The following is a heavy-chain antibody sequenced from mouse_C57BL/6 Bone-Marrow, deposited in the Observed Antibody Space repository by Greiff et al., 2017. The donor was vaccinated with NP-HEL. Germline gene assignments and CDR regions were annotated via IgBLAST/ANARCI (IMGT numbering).Heavy chain of an antibody. CDR2: INPRNGGT. CDR1: GYTFTSYW. V-gene: IGHV1-53*01. D-gene: IGHD1-1*01. CDR3: AREGYGSNCYAMDY. Sequence: QVQLQQPGTELVKPGASVKLSCKASGYTFTSYWMHWVKQRPGQGLEWIGNINPRNGGTNYNEKFKSKATLTVDKSSSTAYMQLSSLTSADSEVDDDAREGYGSNCYAMDYWGQGTSVTVSS. J-gene: IGHJ4*01.